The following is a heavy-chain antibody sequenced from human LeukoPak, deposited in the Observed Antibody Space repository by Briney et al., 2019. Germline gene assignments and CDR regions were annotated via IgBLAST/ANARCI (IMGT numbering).Heavy chain of an antibody. J-gene: IGHJ4*02. V-gene: IGHV4-59*01. D-gene: IGHD4-17*01. CDR3: ARDPYGDYFFDY. CDR2: IYYSGST. CDR1: GASISSYY. Sequence: SETLSLTCTVSGASISSYYWSWIRQPPGKGLEWIGYIYYSGSTNYNPSLKSRVTISVDTSKNQFSLKLSSVTAADTAVYYCARDPYGDYFFDYWGQGTLVTVSS.